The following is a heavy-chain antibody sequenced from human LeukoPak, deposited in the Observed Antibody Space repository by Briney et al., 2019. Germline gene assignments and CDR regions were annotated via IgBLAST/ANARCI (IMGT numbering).Heavy chain of an antibody. D-gene: IGHD3-22*01. J-gene: IGHJ4*02. CDR2: ISPGDSDT. V-gene: IGHV5-51*01. CDR1: GYSFTTYR. Sequence: GESLKISCKGSGYSFTTYRIGWVRQLPGKGLEWMGVISPGDSDTRYSPSFQGQVTISADKSISTAYLQWSSLKALDTAMYYCARHLDDSSGYYYRTMYYFDNWGQGTLVTVSS. CDR3: ARHLDDSSGYYYRTMYYFDN.